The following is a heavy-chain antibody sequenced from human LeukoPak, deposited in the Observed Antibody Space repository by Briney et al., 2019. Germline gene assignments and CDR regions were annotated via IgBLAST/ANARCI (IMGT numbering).Heavy chain of an antibody. Sequence: GSLRLSCAASGFIFSSYWMSWVGQAPGKGLEWVADIKQDGSEKYYVDSVKGRFTISRDNAKNSLYLQMNSLRAEDTAVYYCARDPPDYWGQGTLVTVSS. J-gene: IGHJ4*02. V-gene: IGHV3-7*01. CDR1: GFIFSSYW. CDR3: ARDPPDY. CDR2: IKQDGSEK.